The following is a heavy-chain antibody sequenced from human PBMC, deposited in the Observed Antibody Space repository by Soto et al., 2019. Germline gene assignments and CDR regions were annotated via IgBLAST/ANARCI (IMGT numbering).Heavy chain of an antibody. V-gene: IGHV1-69*01. D-gene: IGHD2-2*01. CDR2: IIPIFGTA. Sequence: GLEWMGGIIPIFGTANYAQKFQGRVTITADESTSTAYMELSSLRSEDTAVYYCARDRPVVPAAPGWFDPWGQGTLVTVSS. J-gene: IGHJ5*02. CDR3: ARDRPVVPAAPGWFDP.